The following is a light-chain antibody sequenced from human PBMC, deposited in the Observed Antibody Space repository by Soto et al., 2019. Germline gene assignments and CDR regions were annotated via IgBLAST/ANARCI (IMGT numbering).Light chain of an antibody. CDR3: QQFNSYPPT. J-gene: IGKJ1*01. Sequence: DIQLTQSPSFLSASVGDRVTITCRASQGIGSFLAWYQQKPGKAPRLLIYSASTLQSGVSLRFSGSGSVTEFPLTISSLQSEDFATSYCQQFNSYPPTFGQGTKVEIK. CDR1: QGIGSF. CDR2: SAS. V-gene: IGKV1-9*01.